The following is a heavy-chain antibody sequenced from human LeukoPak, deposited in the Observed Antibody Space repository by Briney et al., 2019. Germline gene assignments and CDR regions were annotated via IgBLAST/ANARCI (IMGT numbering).Heavy chain of an antibody. J-gene: IGHJ4*02. CDR2: IYYSGST. D-gene: IGHD3-22*01. Sequence: SETLSLTCTVSGGSISSGGFYWRWIRQHPGKGLEWIGYIYYSGSTYYNPSLKSRVTISVDTSKNQFSLKLSSVTAADTAVYYCARYYDSRGSSDYWGQGTLVTVSS. V-gene: IGHV4-31*03. CDR3: ARYYDSRGSSDY. CDR1: GGSISSGGFY.